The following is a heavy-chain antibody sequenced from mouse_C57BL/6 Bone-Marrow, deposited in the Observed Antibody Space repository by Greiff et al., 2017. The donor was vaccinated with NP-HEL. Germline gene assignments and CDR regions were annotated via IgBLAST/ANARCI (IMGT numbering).Heavy chain of an antibody. CDR1: GYSITSDY. CDR2: ISYSGST. Sequence: EVKLMESGPGLAKPSQTLSLTCSVTGYSITSDYWNWIRKVPGNKLEYMGYISYSGSTYYDPSLKSRISITRDTSKNQYYLQLNSVTTEDTATYYCARSPLWLRRNYYAMDYWGQGTSVTVSS. CDR3: ARSPLWLRRNYYAMDY. J-gene: IGHJ4*01. V-gene: IGHV3-8*01. D-gene: IGHD2-2*01.